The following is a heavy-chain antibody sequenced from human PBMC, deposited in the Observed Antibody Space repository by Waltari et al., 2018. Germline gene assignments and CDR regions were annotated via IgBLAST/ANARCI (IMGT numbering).Heavy chain of an antibody. J-gene: IGHJ4*02. D-gene: IGHD1-26*01. V-gene: IGHV3-48*03. CDR1: GFTFSSYE. CDR2: ISSSGSTI. CDR3: ARVGATAPLGGY. Sequence: EVQLVESGGGLVQPGGSLRLSCAASGFTFSSYELNWVSQTPGKGLEWVSYISSSGSTIYYADSVKGRFTISRDNAKNSLYLQMNSLRAEETAVYYCARVGATAPLGGYWGQGTLVTVSS.